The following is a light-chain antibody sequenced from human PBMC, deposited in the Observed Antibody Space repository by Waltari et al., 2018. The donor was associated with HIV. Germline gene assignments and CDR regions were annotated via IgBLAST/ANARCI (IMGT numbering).Light chain of an antibody. CDR3: QSYDSGLSGSTV. CDR2: ATT. Sequence: QSVLTQPPSVSGAPGQMVTISSTGSGSTIGAGYAFPWYQQLPGTAPKLLIYATTNRPSGVPDRFFGSRSGTSASLATTGLQAEDEADYYCQSYDSGLSGSTVFGGGTKLTVL. J-gene: IGLJ2*01. V-gene: IGLV1-40*01. CDR1: GSTIGAGYA.